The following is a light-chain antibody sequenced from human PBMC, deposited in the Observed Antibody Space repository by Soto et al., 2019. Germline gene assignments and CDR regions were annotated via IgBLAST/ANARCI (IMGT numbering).Light chain of an antibody. Sequence: IQLTQSPSFLSASVGDSVPITCRASQGISSYLAWYQQKPGKVPKLLIYAASTLQSGVPSRFSGSGSGTEFSLTISSLQPEDFATYYCLQHNNYPWTFGQGTKVDIK. CDR1: QGISSY. J-gene: IGKJ1*01. CDR3: LQHNNYPWT. CDR2: AAS. V-gene: IGKV1-9*01.